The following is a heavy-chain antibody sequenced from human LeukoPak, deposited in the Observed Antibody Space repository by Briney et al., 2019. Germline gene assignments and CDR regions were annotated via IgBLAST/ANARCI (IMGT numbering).Heavy chain of an antibody. CDR1: GGSVSSTSYH. CDR2: IYYSGNT. Sequence: SETLSLTCTVSGGSVSSTSYHWAWIRQPPGKGLEWIGNIYYSGNTYYNPSLKSRVTISVDTSKNQFSLKLSSVTAADTAVYYCARRGGQFDPWGQGTLVTVSS. CDR3: ARRGGQFDP. V-gene: IGHV4-39*01. D-gene: IGHD3-16*01. J-gene: IGHJ5*02.